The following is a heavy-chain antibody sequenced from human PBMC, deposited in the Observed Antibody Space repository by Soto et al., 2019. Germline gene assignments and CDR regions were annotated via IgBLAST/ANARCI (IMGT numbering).Heavy chain of an antibody. Sequence: ELQLVESGGGLVQPGGSLRLSCAASAFTFSTFWMSWVRQAPGKGLEWVANIKQDGSEKFYVDSVEGRFTISRDNAKNSLILQMNSLRVEETAIYYCARVQGTQYVWGSYRYWFFDYWGQGTLVTVSS. J-gene: IGHJ4*02. D-gene: IGHD3-16*02. V-gene: IGHV3-7*01. CDR1: AFTFSTFW. CDR3: ARVQGTQYVWGSYRYWFFDY. CDR2: IKQDGSEK.